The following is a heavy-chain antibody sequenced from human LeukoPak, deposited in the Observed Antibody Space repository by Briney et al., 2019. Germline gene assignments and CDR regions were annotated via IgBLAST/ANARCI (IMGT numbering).Heavy chain of an antibody. CDR1: GFIFSSYG. V-gene: IGHV3-30*02. CDR2: IQYDGSNK. CDR3: VRDWGYDSSGYWQKYFDS. Sequence: GGSLRLSCVAPGFIFSSYGMHWVRQAPGKGLEWVAYIQYDGSNKQYADSVKGRFTIYRDNAKNTLHLQMNSLRAEDTAVYYCVRDWGYDSSGYWQKYFDSWGQGTLVTVSS. D-gene: IGHD3-22*01. J-gene: IGHJ4*02.